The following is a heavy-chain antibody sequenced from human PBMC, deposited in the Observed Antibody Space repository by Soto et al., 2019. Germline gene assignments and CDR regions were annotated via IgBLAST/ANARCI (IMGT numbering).Heavy chain of an antibody. V-gene: IGHV1-69*13. J-gene: IGHJ6*02. CDR2: IIPIFGTA. CDR1: GGTFSSYA. D-gene: IGHD6-6*01. Sequence: GASVKVSCKXSGGTFSSYAISWVRQAPGQGLEWMGGIIPIFGTANYAQKFQGRVTITADESTSTAYMELSSLRSEDTAVYYCARKYSSSFGYYYYGMDVWGQGTTVTVSS. CDR3: ARKYSSSFGYYYYGMDV.